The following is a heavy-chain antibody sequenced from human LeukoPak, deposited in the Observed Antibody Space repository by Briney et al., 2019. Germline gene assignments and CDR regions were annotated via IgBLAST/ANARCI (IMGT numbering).Heavy chain of an antibody. J-gene: IGHJ4*02. CDR3: ARDDHYDSSGYYYGGDY. CDR1: GFTFSSYG. Sequence: PGRSLRLSCAASGFTFSSYGMHWFRQAPGKGLEWVAVIWYDGSNKYYADSVKGRFTISRDNSKNTLYLQMNSLRAEDTAVYYCARDDHYDSSGYYYGGDYWGQGTLVTASS. D-gene: IGHD3-22*01. CDR2: IWYDGSNK. V-gene: IGHV3-33*01.